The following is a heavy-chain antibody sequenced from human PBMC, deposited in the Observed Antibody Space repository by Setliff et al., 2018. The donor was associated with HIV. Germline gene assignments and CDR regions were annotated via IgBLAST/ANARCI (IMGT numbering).Heavy chain of an antibody. CDR1: GYTFTNYY. Sequence: ASVKVSCKASGYTFTNYYMHWVRQAPGQGLEWMGWINPNSGGTNYAQKFQGRVTMTRDTSISTAYMELSRLRSDDTAVYYCATLYCSSTSCSWAAFDIWGQGTMVTVSS. CDR2: INPNSGGT. CDR3: ATLYCSSTSCSWAAFDI. V-gene: IGHV1-2*02. J-gene: IGHJ3*02. D-gene: IGHD2-2*01.